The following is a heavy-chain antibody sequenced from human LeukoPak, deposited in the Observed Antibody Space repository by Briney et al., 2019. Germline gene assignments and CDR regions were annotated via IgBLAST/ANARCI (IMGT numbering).Heavy chain of an antibody. CDR2: IRSSSIYT. CDR3: ARDLYYYGSGSYSGYYFDY. D-gene: IGHD3-10*01. J-gene: IGHJ4*02. V-gene: IGHV3-21*01. Sequence: GGSLRLSCAVSGFTFSDYAMNWVRQAPGKGLEWVSSIRSSSIYTYYADSVKGRFTISRDNAKNSLYLQMNSLRAEDTAVYYCARDLYYYGSGSYSGYYFDYWGQGTLVTVSS. CDR1: GFTFSDYA.